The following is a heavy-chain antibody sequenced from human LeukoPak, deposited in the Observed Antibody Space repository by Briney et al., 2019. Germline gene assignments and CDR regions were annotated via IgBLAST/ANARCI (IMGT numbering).Heavy chain of an antibody. CDR2: IYPGDSDT. D-gene: IGHD2-15*01. CDR3: ARPYCSGGSCPEYFQH. V-gene: IGHV5-51*01. CDR1: GYSFTSYW. Sequence: GESLKISCKGSGYSFTSYWISWVRQMPGKGLEWMGIIYPGDSDTRYSPSFQGQVTISADKSISTAYLQWSSLKASDTAMYYCARPYCSGGSCPEYFQHWGQGTLVTVSS. J-gene: IGHJ1*01.